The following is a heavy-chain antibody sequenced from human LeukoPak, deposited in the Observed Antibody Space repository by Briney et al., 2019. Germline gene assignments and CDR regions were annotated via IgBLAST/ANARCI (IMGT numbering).Heavy chain of an antibody. J-gene: IGHJ3*02. CDR1: GFSLSGYD. CDR3: ARDGEHRYCSRTSFYIGAFDI. D-gene: IGHD2-2*01. CDR2: NSGSGGII. V-gene: IGHV3-11*01. Sequence: PGGSLRLSCAASGFSLSGYDMSWVRQAPGKGLEWVSYNSGSGGIIYYADSVKGRFTISRDNSKNTLYLQMNSQRAEDTAVYYCARDGEHRYCSRTSFYIGAFDIWGQGTMVTVSS.